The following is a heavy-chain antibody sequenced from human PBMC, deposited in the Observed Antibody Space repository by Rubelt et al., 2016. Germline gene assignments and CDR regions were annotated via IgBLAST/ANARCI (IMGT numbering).Heavy chain of an antibody. CDR3: ARGISNYVDY. CDR1: GFTFSSYS. V-gene: IGHV3-21*01. D-gene: IGHD4-11*01. J-gene: IGHJ4*02. CDR2: ISSSSSYI. Sequence: GGSLRLSCAASGFTFSSYSMNWVRQAPGKGLEWVSSISSSSSYIYYADSVKGRFTISRDNAKNSLYLQMNSLRAEDTAVDYCARGISNYVDYWGQGTLVTVSS.